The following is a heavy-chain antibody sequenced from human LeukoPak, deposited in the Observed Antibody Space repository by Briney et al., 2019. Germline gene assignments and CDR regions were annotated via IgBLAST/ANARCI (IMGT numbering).Heavy chain of an antibody. Sequence: GGSLRLSCAASGFTFSSYGMHWVRQAPGKGLEWVAVISYDGSNKYYADSVKGRFTISRDNSKNTLYLQMNSLRAEDTAVYYCAKGRGLRFLNYWGQGTLVTVSS. CDR3: AKGRGLRFLNY. V-gene: IGHV3-30*18. CDR1: GFTFSSYG. J-gene: IGHJ4*02. CDR2: ISYDGSNK. D-gene: IGHD3-3*01.